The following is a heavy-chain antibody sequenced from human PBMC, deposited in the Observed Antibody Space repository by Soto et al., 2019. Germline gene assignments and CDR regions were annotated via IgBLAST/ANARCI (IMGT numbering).Heavy chain of an antibody. CDR3: ARLFRGSYFDK. CDR1: GYTFTSYG. J-gene: IGHJ4*02. V-gene: IGHV1-18*01. D-gene: IGHD1-26*01. CDR2: INTHNGNT. Sequence: QVQLMQSGAEVKKPGASVRVSCKASGYTFTSYGISWVRQAPGQGLEWMGWINTHNGNTKYEQKFQGRVTMTTDTSTGTAYMELMSLRSDDTAVYFCARLFRGSYFDKWGQGTLVTVSS.